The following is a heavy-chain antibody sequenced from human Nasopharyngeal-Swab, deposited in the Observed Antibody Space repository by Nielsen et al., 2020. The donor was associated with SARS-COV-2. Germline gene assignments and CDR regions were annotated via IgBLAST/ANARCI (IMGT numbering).Heavy chain of an antibody. V-gene: IGHV4-38-2*02. CDR1: GYSISSGYY. Sequence: SETLSLTCTVSGYSISSGYYWGWIRQPPGKGLEWIGSIYHSGSTNYNPSLKSRVTISVDTSKNQFSLKLSSVTAADTAVYYCARAPNYILYYFDYWGQGTLVTVSS. CDR2: IYHSGST. J-gene: IGHJ4*02. CDR3: ARAPNYILYYFDY. D-gene: IGHD3-10*01.